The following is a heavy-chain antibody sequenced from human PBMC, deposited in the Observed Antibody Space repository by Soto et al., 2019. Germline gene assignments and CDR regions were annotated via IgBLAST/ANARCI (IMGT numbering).Heavy chain of an antibody. Sequence: EVQLLESGGGLVQPGGSLRLSCAASGFTLSSYAMRWVRQAPVKGLEWVSAISGSGGSTYYADSAKGRFTISRDNSKNTLYLQMNTLRAEDTAVYYCARRGSGSYYDYWGQGTPVTVSS. D-gene: IGHD1-26*01. V-gene: IGHV3-23*01. J-gene: IGHJ4*02. CDR1: GFTLSSYA. CDR3: ARRGSGSYYDY. CDR2: ISGSGGST.